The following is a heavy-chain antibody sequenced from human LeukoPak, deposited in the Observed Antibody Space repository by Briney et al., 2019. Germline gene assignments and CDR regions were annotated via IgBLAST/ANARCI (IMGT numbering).Heavy chain of an antibody. Sequence: GASVKVSCKASGYTFTGYYMHWVRQAPGQGLEWMGWINPNSGGTNYAQKFQGRVTMTRDTSISTAYMELSGLRSDDTAVYYCARSYYDFWSRYSSRVLDYWGQETLVTVSS. CDR1: GYTFTGYY. D-gene: IGHD3-3*01. V-gene: IGHV1-2*02. CDR3: ARSYYDFWSRYSSRVLDY. CDR2: INPNSGGT. J-gene: IGHJ4*02.